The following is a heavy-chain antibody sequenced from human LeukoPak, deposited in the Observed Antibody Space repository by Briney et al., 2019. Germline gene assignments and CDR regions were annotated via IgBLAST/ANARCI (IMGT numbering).Heavy chain of an antibody. CDR1: GFTFSSYA. CDR3: ARACYYDSSGYCHDAFDI. CDR2: MKQDGSDK. V-gene: IGHV3-7*01. Sequence: PGGSLRLSCAASGFTFSSYAMSWVRQAPGKGLEWVANMKQDGSDKYYVDSVKGRFTISRDNAKNSLYLQMNSLRAEDTAVYYCARACYYDSSGYCHDAFDIWGQGTMVTVSS. D-gene: IGHD3-22*01. J-gene: IGHJ3*02.